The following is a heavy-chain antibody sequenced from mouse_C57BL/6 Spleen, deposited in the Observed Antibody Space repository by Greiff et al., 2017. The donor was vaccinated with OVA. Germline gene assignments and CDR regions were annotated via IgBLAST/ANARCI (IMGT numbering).Heavy chain of an antibody. D-gene: IGHD2-5*01. CDR2: IDPSDSYT. Sequence: QVQLQQPGAELVMPGASVKLSCKASGYTFTSYWMHWVKQRPGQGLEWIGEIDPSDSYTNYNQKFKGKSTLTVDKSSSTAYMQLSSLTSEDSAVYYCARTYSNYEYVDVWGTGTTVTVSS. CDR3: ARTYSNYEYVDV. V-gene: IGHV1-69*01. CDR1: GYTFTSYW. J-gene: IGHJ1*03.